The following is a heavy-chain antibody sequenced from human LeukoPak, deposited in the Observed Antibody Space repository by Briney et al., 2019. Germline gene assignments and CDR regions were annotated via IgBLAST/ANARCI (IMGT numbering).Heavy chain of an antibody. CDR3: AAGTGRSDFDY. D-gene: IGHD3/OR15-3a*01. J-gene: IGHJ4*02. CDR2: IKSKTDVGTR. V-gene: IGHV3-15*01. CDR1: GFTFSDAW. Sequence: PGGSLTLSCAASGFTFSDAWMSWVRQAPGKGLEWVGRIKSKTDVGTRDFAALVKGRFIISRDDSKNTVYLQMAGLKTEDTAVYYCAAGTGRSDFDYWGQGTLVTVSS.